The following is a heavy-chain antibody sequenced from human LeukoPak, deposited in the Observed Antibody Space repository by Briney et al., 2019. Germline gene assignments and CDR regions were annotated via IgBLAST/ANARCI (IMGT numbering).Heavy chain of an antibody. J-gene: IGHJ4*02. V-gene: IGHV3-23*01. CDR2: ISGSSGST. CDR3: ARPYCRSTSCYENYDY. Sequence: PGGSLRLSCAASGFTFSSYAMSWVRQAPGKGLEWVSSISGSSGSTYYADSVKGRFTISRDNSKNTLYLQMNSLRAEGTAVYYCARPYCRSTSCYENYDYWGQGTLVTVSS. D-gene: IGHD2-2*01. CDR1: GFTFSSYA.